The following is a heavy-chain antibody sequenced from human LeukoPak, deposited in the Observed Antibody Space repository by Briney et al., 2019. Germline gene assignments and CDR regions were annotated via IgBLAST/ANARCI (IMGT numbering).Heavy chain of an antibody. Sequence: TPSETLSLTCTVSGGSISSYYWSWIRQPPGKGLEWIGYIYCSGSTNYNPSLKSRVTISVDTSKNQFSLKLSSVTAADTAVYYCARGAYGYYYYYGMDVWGQGTTVTVSS. CDR1: GGSISSYY. CDR3: ARGAYGYYYYYGMDV. CDR2: IYCSGST. J-gene: IGHJ6*02. V-gene: IGHV4-59*01. D-gene: IGHD4-17*01.